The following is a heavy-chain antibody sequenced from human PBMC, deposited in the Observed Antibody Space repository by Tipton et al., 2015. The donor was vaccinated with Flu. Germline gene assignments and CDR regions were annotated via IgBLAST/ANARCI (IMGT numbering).Heavy chain of an antibody. CDR3: ASRFFGAGGFDS. J-gene: IGHJ4*02. V-gene: IGHV4-34*01. CDR2: INYGGSS. Sequence: TLSLTCAVYGGSFNGYYWTWIRQSPGKGLEWIGEINYGGSSTYHPSLRSRLTLSIDTSRKQFSLNLISVTAADTATYYCASRFFGAGGFDSWGQGTLLTVSS. D-gene: IGHD3-3*01. CDR1: GGSFNGYY.